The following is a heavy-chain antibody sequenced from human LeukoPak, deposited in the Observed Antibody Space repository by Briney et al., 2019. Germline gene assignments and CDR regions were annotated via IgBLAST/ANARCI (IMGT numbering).Heavy chain of an antibody. CDR1: GFVFSSQD. CDR3: ATDGRSSGWYGFDY. Sequence: GGSLRLSCAASGFVFSSQDMGWVRQAPGKCLEWVSSITSPVGRMYYADSLKGRITISRDNARSTLYLQMNSLRAEDTAVYYCATDGRSSGWYGFDYWGQGILVTVSS. D-gene: IGHD6-19*01. V-gene: IGHV3-21*01. CDR2: ITSPVGRM. J-gene: IGHJ4*02.